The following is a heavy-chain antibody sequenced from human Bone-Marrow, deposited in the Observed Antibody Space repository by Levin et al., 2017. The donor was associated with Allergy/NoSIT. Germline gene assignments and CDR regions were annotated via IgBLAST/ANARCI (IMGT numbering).Heavy chain of an antibody. CDR3: LRLGLRSYNWFDP. Sequence: RSGGSLRLSCAASGFTFMNAWMSWVRQAPGKGLEWVGRVKSKADGGTTDYAAPVKGRFTISRDDSKDMLYLQMNNLEIEDTAVYYCLRLGLRSYNWFDPWGQGTLVTVSS. D-gene: IGHD3-16*01. CDR1: GFTFMNAW. CDR2: VKSKADGGTT. J-gene: IGHJ5*02. V-gene: IGHV3-15*01.